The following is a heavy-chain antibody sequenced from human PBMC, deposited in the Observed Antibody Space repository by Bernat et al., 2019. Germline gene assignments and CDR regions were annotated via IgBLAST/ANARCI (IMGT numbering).Heavy chain of an antibody. CDR3: ARQEDLVATVTGCFDY. CDR2: IYPGDSDT. Sequence: EVQLVQSGAEVKKPGESLKISCKGSGYSFTTHWIGWVRQMPGKGLELMGIIYPGDSDTRYSPSFQGQVTISADKSINTAYLQWSSLKASDTAMYYWARQEDLVATVTGCFDYWGQGTLDTVSS. V-gene: IGHV5-51*01. J-gene: IGHJ4*02. CDR1: GYSFTTHW. D-gene: IGHD5-12*01.